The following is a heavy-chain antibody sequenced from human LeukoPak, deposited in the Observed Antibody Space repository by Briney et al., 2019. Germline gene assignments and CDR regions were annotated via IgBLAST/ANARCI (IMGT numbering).Heavy chain of an antibody. D-gene: IGHD3-10*01. V-gene: IGHV2-5*01. CDR1: GFSLSTSGVG. Sequence: SGPTLVKPTQTLTLTCTFSGFSLSTSGVGVGWIRQPPGKALEWLALIYWNDDKRYSPSLKSRLTITKDTSKNQVVLTMTNMDPVDTATHYCAHRSTMVRGVTFDYWGQGTLVTVSS. J-gene: IGHJ4*02. CDR3: AHRSTMVRGVTFDY. CDR2: IYWNDDK.